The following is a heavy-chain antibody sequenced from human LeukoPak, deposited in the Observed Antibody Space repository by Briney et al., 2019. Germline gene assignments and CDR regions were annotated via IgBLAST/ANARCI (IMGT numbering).Heavy chain of an antibody. J-gene: IGHJ4*02. Sequence: PGGSLRLSCAASGFTFSDYYMSWIRQAPGKGLEWVSYISSRSNSIYYADSVKGRFTISRDNAKNSLYLQMNSLRAEDTAVYYCARRAGAYSHPYDYWGQGTLVTVSS. CDR2: ISSRSNSI. CDR1: GFTFSDYY. V-gene: IGHV3-11*04. CDR3: ARRAGAYSHPYDY. D-gene: IGHD4/OR15-4a*01.